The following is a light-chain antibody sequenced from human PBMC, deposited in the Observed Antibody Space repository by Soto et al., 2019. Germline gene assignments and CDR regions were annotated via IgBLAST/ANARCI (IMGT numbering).Light chain of an antibody. Sequence: DIQMTQSLSAVSASVEERFTITSRASQRVGTWLAWYQQKPGRAPNLLIYDASSLESGVPSRFSGSASGTEFTLTISSLQPDDIATYSCQQCHRYLTFGQGTKVDIK. CDR3: QQCHRYLT. CDR1: QRVGTW. J-gene: IGKJ1*01. CDR2: DAS. V-gene: IGKV1-5*01.